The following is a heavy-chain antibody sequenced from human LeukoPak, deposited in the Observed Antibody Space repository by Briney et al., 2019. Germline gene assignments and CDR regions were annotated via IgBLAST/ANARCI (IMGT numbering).Heavy chain of an antibody. CDR2: IYTSGST. CDR3: AMSTMVRGVIRIMDV. J-gene: IGHJ6*03. Sequence: SETLSLTCTVSGGSISSGSYYWSWIRQPAGKGLEWIGRIYTSGSTNYNPSLKSRVTISVDTSKNQFSLKLSSVTAADTAVYYCAMSTMVRGVIRIMDVWGKGTTVTISS. CDR1: GGSISSGSYY. V-gene: IGHV4-61*02. D-gene: IGHD3-10*01.